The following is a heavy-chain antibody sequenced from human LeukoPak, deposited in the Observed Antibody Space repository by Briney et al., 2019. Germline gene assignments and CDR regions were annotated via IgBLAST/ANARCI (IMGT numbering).Heavy chain of an antibody. V-gene: IGHV3-21*01. D-gene: IGHD3-3*01. CDR1: GFTFSSYS. CDR2: ISSSSSYI. Sequence: GGSLRLSCAASGFTFSSYSVNWVRQAPGKGLEWVSSISSSSSYIYYADSVKGRFTISRDNAKNSLYLQMNSLRAEDTAVYYCASTYYDFWSGYYVEDYYYYYGMDVWGQGTTVTVSS. CDR3: ASTYYDFWSGYYVEDYYYYYGMDV. J-gene: IGHJ6*02.